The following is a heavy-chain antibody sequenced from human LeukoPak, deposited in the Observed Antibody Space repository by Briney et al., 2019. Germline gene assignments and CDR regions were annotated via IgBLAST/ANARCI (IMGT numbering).Heavy chain of an antibody. CDR3: ARDIVVVPAAKNAFDI. Sequence: ASVKVSCKASGYTFTSYDINWVRQATGQGLEWMGWMNPNSGNTGYAQKFQGRVTITRNTSISTAYMELRSLRSDDTAVYYCARDIVVVPAAKNAFDIWGQGTMVTVSS. J-gene: IGHJ3*02. CDR2: MNPNSGNT. CDR1: GYTFTSYD. D-gene: IGHD2-2*01. V-gene: IGHV1-8*01.